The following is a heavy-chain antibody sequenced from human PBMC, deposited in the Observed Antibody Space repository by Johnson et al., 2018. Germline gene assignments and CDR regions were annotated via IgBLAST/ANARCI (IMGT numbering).Heavy chain of an antibody. V-gene: IGHV3-30*18. Sequence: QVQLVESGGGVVQPGGYLTLSCAASGLTFRSYGMHWVRQAAGKGLEWVAVITYDGSNKYYADSVKGRFTISRDNSKNTLFLQMNSLRAEDSAVYYCAKDPYYYDGSAYSTSYYYYYMDVWGKGTTVTVSS. J-gene: IGHJ6*03. CDR1: GLTFRSYG. CDR2: ITYDGSNK. D-gene: IGHD3-22*01. CDR3: AKDPYYYDGSAYSTSYYYYYMDV.